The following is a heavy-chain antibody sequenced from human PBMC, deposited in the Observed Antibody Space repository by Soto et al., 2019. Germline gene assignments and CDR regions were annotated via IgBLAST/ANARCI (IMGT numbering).Heavy chain of an antibody. CDR3: ARSQSGSSSLDIYYYYYYGMDV. CDR1: GGTFSSYA. J-gene: IGHJ6*02. D-gene: IGHD2-15*01. CDR2: VIPIFGTA. V-gene: IGHV1-69*01. Sequence: QVQLVQSGAEVKKPGSSVKVSCTAPGGTFSSYAISWVRQAPGQGLEWMGGVIPIFGTAKYAQKFQGRVTITADESTSTGYMELRSLRSEDTAVYYCARSQSGSSSLDIYYYYYYGMDVWGQGTTVTVSS.